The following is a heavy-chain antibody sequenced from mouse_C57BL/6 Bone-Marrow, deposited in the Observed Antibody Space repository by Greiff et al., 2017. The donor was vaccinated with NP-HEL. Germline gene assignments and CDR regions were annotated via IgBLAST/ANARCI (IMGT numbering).Heavy chain of an antibody. J-gene: IGHJ1*03. D-gene: IGHD2-4*01. Sequence: VQLQHSGPELVKPGASVKISCKASGYTFTDYYMNWVKQSHGKSLEWIGDINPNNGGTSYNQKFKGKATLTVDKSSSTAYMELRSLTSEDSAVYYCARWASIYYDYDGWYFDVWGTGTTVTVSS. CDR3: ARWASIYYDYDGWYFDV. CDR2: INPNNGGT. CDR1: GYTFTDYY. V-gene: IGHV1-26*01.